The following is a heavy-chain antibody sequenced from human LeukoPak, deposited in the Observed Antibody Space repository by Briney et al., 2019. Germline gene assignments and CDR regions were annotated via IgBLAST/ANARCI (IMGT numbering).Heavy chain of an antibody. CDR2: IIPIFGTA. CDR3: ARALASGSGSYLEERAFDI. Sequence: KISCKGSGYSFTSYWISWVRQAPGQGLEWMGGIIPIFGTANYAQKFQGRVTITADESTSTAYMELSSLRSEDTAVYYCARALASGSGSYLEERAFDIWGQGTMVTVSS. CDR1: GYSFTSYW. V-gene: IGHV1-69*01. D-gene: IGHD3-10*01. J-gene: IGHJ3*02.